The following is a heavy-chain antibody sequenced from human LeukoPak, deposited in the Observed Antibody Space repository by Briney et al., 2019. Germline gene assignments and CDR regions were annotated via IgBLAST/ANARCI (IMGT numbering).Heavy chain of an antibody. CDR3: ARESDLWFGEPLDY. V-gene: IGHV3-53*01. Sequence: PGGPLDLSLAAPGFPFISNYLTGAGQPPGKGRGGGPVIYGGGSKYYADPVKGRFTISRDNSKNTLYLQMNSLRAEDTAVYYCARESDLWFGEPLDYWGQGTLVTVSS. D-gene: IGHD3-10*01. J-gene: IGHJ4*02. CDR1: GFPFISNY. CDR2: IYGGGSK.